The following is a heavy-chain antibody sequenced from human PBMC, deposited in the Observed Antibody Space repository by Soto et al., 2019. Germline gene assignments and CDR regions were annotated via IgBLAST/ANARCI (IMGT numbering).Heavy chain of an antibody. V-gene: IGHV1-18*01. Sequence: QVQLVQSGAEVKNPGASVKVSCKASGYTFTRYGIGWARQAPGQGLEWRGWINTYNGNTNYEQNVQGRVTLTTDTSTSTAYREVRSLRSNDTAIYYCAMVDVYVTPSPQDVWGQGTTVIVSS. CDR1: GYTFTRYG. CDR2: INTYNGNT. CDR3: AMVDVYVTPSPQDV. J-gene: IGHJ6*02. D-gene: IGHD3-16*01.